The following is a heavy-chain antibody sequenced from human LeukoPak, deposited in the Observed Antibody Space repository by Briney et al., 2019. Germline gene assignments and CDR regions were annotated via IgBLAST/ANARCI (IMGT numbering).Heavy chain of an antibody. J-gene: IGHJ4*02. CDR1: GFTFSNYW. CDR3: AREEYTYGHGGFDF. V-gene: IGHV3-7*01. CDR2: IKQDGSEK. Sequence: GGSLRISCAASGFTFSNYWMSWVRQAPGKGLEWVANIKQDGSEKYYVDSVKGRFTISRDNAESSLYLQLNSLRAEDTAVYYCAREEYTYGHGGFDFWGQGSLVTVSS. D-gene: IGHD5-18*01.